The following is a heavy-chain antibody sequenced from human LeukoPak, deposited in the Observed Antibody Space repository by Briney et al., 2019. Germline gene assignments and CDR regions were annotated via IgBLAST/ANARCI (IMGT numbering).Heavy chain of an antibody. Sequence: ASVTVSCKASGGTFSSYAISWVRQAPGQGLEWMGGIIPIFGTANYAQKFQGRVTITTDESTSTAYMELSSLRSEDTAVYYCARGGDGYNPYFDYWGQGTLVTVSS. CDR1: GGTFSSYA. J-gene: IGHJ4*02. CDR2: IIPIFGTA. D-gene: IGHD5-24*01. V-gene: IGHV1-69*05. CDR3: ARGGDGYNPYFDY.